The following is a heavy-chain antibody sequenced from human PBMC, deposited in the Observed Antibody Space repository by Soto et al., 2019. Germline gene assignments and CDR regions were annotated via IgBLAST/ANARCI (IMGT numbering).Heavy chain of an antibody. CDR2: ITSGSGTI. Sequence: QVQLVESGGGLVSPGGSLRLSCAASGFIFSDYYMNWVRQAPGKGLEWISYITSGSGTIDYADSVKGRFTISRDNAKNSRYLQMNSLRAEDTAVYYCARERSRGTPGAFDIWGQGTKVTVSS. V-gene: IGHV3-11*01. CDR1: GFIFSDYY. D-gene: IGHD1-26*01. CDR3: ARERSRGTPGAFDI. J-gene: IGHJ3*02.